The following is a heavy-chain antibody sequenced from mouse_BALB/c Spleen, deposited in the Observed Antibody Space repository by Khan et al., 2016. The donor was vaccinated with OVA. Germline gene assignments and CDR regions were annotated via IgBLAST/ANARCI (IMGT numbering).Heavy chain of an antibody. Sequence: EVELVESGGGLVQPGGSRKLSCAASGFTFSSFGMHWVRQAPEKGLEWVAYISSGSSTIYYADTVKGRFTISRDNPKNTLFLQMTSLRSEDTAMYYCASHYYGKNYFDNWGQGTTLTVSS. D-gene: IGHD1-1*01. CDR3: ASHYYGKNYFDN. J-gene: IGHJ2*01. CDR2: ISSGSSTI. V-gene: IGHV5-17*02. CDR1: GFTFSSFG.